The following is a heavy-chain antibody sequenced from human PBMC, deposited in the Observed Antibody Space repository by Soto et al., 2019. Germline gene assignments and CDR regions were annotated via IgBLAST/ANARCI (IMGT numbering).Heavy chain of an antibody. V-gene: IGHV3-23*01. CDR3: ATGYSGDYDLTKFDC. Sequence: EVKLLESGGGLVQPGGSLRLSCAASGFTFSNFAMSWVRQAPGRGREWVSSIIGSGVDTYYTDSVKGRFTISRYNSKNTMYMQRKSLRAEDTDLYYWATGYSGDYDLTKFDCWRQGTLATVSS. D-gene: IGHD4-17*01. CDR1: GFTFSNFA. J-gene: IGHJ4*02. CDR2: IIGSGVDT.